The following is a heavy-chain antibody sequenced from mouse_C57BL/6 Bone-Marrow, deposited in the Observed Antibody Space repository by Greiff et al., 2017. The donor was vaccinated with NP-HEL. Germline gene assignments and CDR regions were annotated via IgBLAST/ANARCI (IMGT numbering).Heavy chain of an antibody. J-gene: IGHJ4*01. CDR1: GFSLTSYG. Sequence: VMLVESGPGLVAPSPSLSITCTVSGFSLTSYGVDWVRQPPGKGLEWLGVIWGGGGTNYNSALMCKLSSSKDNSKSKVFLKMNRLQTDDTAMYYCAKQGATVYAMDYWGQGTSVTVSS. D-gene: IGHD1-1*01. CDR3: AKQGATVYAMDY. V-gene: IGHV2-9*01. CDR2: IWGGGGT.